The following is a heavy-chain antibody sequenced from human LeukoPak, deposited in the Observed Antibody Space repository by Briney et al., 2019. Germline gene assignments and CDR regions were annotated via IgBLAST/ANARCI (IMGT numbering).Heavy chain of an antibody. CDR1: GFTFSSYW. Sequence: GGSLRLSCAASGFTFSSYWMHWVRQAPGKGLVWVSRINSDGSSTSYADSVKGRFTISRDNAKNTLYLQMNSLRAEDTAVYYWAKGANPWDYMDVWGKGTTGTGSS. CDR3: AKGANPWDYMDV. CDR2: INSDGSST. J-gene: IGHJ6*03. V-gene: IGHV3-74*01. D-gene: IGHD3-16*01.